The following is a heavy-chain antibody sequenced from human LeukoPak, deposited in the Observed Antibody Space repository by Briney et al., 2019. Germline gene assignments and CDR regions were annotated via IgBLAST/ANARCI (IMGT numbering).Heavy chain of an antibody. V-gene: IGHV3-48*03. CDR1: GFTFGSYE. D-gene: IGHD2-8*01. CDR2: IGISGSTI. J-gene: IGHJ4*02. Sequence: AGGSLRLSCAASGFTFGSYEMTWVRQAPGKGLEWVSFIGISGSTISYADSVKGRFAISRDDAENTLYLHMDNLRVEDTAIYYCARNGERLHYWGQGTLVTVSS. CDR3: ARNGERLHY.